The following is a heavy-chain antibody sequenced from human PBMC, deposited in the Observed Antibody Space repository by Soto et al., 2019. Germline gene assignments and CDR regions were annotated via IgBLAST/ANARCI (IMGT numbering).Heavy chain of an antibody. CDR3: AIPQIVRYCSGGSCYGAFDI. J-gene: IGHJ3*02. CDR1: GYSFTSYW. CDR2: IYPGDSDT. V-gene: IGHV5-51*01. Sequence: GESLKISCKGSGYSFTSYWIGWVRQMPGKGLERMGIIYPGDSDTRYSPSFQGQVTISADKSISTAYLQWSSLKASDTAMYYCAIPQIVRYCSGGSCYGAFDIWGQGTMVTVSS. D-gene: IGHD2-15*01.